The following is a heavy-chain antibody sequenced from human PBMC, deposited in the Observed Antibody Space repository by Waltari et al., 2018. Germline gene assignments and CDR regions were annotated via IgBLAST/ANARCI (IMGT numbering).Heavy chain of an antibody. CDR3: ARDRGELWDDVFGPAGFD. V-gene: IGHV4-59*02. CDR1: SGSVRAYH. Sequence: QVQLQESGPGLVKPSETLSLTCTVSSGSVRAYHWSWLRQSPGKGLEWIGCVYYSGTTTYNPSLKSRVIISVDTSKNQLSLKLTSVTAADTAVYYCARDRGELWDDVFGPAGFD. D-gene: IGHD3-16*01. J-gene: IGHJ5*01. CDR2: VYYSGTT.